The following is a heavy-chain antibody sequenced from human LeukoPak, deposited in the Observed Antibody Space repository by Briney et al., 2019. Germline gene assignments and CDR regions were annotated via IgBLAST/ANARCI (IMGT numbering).Heavy chain of an antibody. V-gene: IGHV1-8*01. Sequence: GASVKVSCKASGYTFTSYDINWVRQATGQGLEWMGWMNPNSGNTGYAQKFQGRVTMTRNTSISTAYMELSSLRCEDTAVYYCARVGDNGHSYGWGDYYFDYWGQGTLVTVSS. CDR2: MNPNSGNT. D-gene: IGHD5-18*01. J-gene: IGHJ4*02. CDR1: GYTFTSYD. CDR3: ARVGDNGHSYGWGDYYFDY.